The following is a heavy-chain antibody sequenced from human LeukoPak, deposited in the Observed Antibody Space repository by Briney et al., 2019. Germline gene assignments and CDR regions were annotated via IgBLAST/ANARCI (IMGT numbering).Heavy chain of an antibody. J-gene: IGHJ3*02. V-gene: IGHV3-74*01. CDR2: INSDGSST. CDR3: TRDTLYCSGGYCYHDI. Sequence: GSLRLSCAASGFTVSSNYMSWVRQAPGKGLVWVSRINSDGSSTSYADSVKGRFTISRDNAKNTLYLQMNSLRAEDTAVYYCTRDTLYCSGGYCYHDIWGQGTMVTVSS. CDR1: GFTVSSNY. D-gene: IGHD2-15*01.